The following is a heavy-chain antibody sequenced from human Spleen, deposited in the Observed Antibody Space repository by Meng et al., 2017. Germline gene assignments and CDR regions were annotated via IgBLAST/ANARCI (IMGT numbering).Heavy chain of an antibody. D-gene: IGHD6-13*01. CDR2: IDSGGNT. CDR3: ARSFIAAAGGGY. J-gene: IGHJ4*02. Sequence: IQLVESGGGVVQPGGSLRLSCAASGFTVSTNYMSWVRQAPGKGLEWVAYIDSGGNTFYADSVKGRFIISRDNSKNTLSLQMNSLRAEDTAVYYCARSFIAAAGGGYWGQGTLVTVSS. CDR1: GFTVSTNY. V-gene: IGHV3-66*01.